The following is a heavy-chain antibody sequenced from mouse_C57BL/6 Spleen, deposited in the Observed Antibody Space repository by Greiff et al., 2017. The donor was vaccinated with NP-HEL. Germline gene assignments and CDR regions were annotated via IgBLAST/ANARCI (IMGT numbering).Heavy chain of an antibody. CDR1: GYTFTSYW. V-gene: IGHV1-53*01. J-gene: IGHJ1*03. Sequence: VQLQQPGTELVKPGASVKLSCKASGYTFTSYWMHWVKQRPGQGLEWIGNINPSNGGTNYNEKFKSKATLTVDKSSSTAYMQLSSLTSEDSAVYYCARPAYYYGSSYWYFDVWGTGTTVTVSS. CDR3: ARPAYYYGSSYWYFDV. D-gene: IGHD1-1*01. CDR2: INPSNGGT.